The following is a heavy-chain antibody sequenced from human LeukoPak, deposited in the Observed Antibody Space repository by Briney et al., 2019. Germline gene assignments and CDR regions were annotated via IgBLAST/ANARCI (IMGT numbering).Heavy chain of an antibody. J-gene: IGHJ4*02. CDR1: GGSISSYY. V-gene: IGHV4-59*08. CDR3: ARLATAGYLNY. Sequence: SETLSLTCTVSGGSISSYYWSWIRQPPGKGLEWIGYISHSGSTNYNPSLKSRVTISVDTSKKQFSLRVNSVTAADTAVYYCARLATAGYLNYWGQGTLVTVSS. D-gene: IGHD6-19*01. CDR2: ISHSGST.